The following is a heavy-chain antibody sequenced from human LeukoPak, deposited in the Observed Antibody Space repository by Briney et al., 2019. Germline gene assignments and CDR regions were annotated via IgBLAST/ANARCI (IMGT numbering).Heavy chain of an antibody. D-gene: IGHD6-13*01. CDR3: AKASSSWYNEPYDY. V-gene: IGHV3-23*01. J-gene: IGHJ4*02. CDR1: GFTFSSYA. CDR2: ISGSGGST. Sequence: GGSLRLSCAASGFTFSSYAMSWVRQAPGKGLEWVPAISGSGGSTYYADSVKGRFTISRDNSKNTLYLQMNSLRAEDTAVYYCAKASSSWYNEPYDYWGQGTLVTVSS.